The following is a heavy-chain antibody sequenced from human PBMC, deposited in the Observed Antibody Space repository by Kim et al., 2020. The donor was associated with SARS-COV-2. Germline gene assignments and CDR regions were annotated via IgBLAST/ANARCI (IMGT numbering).Heavy chain of an antibody. CDR3: ARYGSGSYYNRYNWFDP. J-gene: IGHJ5*02. CDR2: IYYSGST. V-gene: IGHV4-31*03. D-gene: IGHD3-10*01. CDR1: GGSISSGGYY. Sequence: SETLSLTCTVSGGSISSGGYYWSWIRQHPGKGLEWIGYIYYSGSTYYNPSLKSRVTISVDTSKNQFSLKLSSVTAADTAVYYCARYGSGSYYNRYNWFDPWGQGTLVTVSS.